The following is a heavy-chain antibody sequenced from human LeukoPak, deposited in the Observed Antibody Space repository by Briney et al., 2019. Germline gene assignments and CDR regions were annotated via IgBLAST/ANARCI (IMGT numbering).Heavy chain of an antibody. CDR1: GFTFSSYA. J-gene: IGHJ4*02. V-gene: IGHV3-30*14. CDR3: ATETMATIRVLDY. D-gene: IGHD5-24*01. CDR2: ISYDGSNK. Sequence: PGRSLRLSCAASGFTFSSYAMHWVRQAPGKGLEWVAVISYDGSNKYYADSVKGRFTISRDNSKNTLYLQMNSLRTEDTALYYCATETMATIRVLDYWGQGTLVTVSS.